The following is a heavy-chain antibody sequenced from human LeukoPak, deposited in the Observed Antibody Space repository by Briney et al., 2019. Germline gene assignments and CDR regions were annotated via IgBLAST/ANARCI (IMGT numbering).Heavy chain of an antibody. CDR3: VRPVGYCSGTRCAGFDY. V-gene: IGHV3-64D*09. Sequence: GGSLRLSCSASGFTFSDYTMHWVRQARGKGLEYVSAMSPKGGITYYADSVKGRFIICRDNAKNTLYLQMSSLRTDDTAVYYCVRPVGYCSGTRCAGFDYWGLGTLVTVSS. CDR1: GFTFSDYT. J-gene: IGHJ4*02. D-gene: IGHD2-2*01. CDR2: MSPKGGIT.